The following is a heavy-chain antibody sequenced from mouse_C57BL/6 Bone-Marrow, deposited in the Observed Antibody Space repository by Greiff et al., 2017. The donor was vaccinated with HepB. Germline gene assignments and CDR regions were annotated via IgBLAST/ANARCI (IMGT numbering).Heavy chain of an antibody. V-gene: IGHV1-47*01. CDR1: GYTFTTYP. D-gene: IGHD1-1*01. J-gene: IGHJ2*01. Sequence: QVQLQQSGAELVKPGASVKMSCKASGYTFTTYPIEWMKQNHGKSLEWIGNFHPYNDDTKYNEKFKGKATLTVETSSSTVYLELSRLTSDDSAVYYCTRRKDYGNYFDYWGQGTTLTVSS. CDR2: FHPYNDDT. CDR3: TRRKDYGNYFDY.